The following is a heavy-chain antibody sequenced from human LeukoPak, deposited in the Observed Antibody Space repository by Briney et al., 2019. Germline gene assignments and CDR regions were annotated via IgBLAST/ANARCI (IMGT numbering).Heavy chain of an antibody. Sequence: SETLSLTCTVSGGSISSYYWSWIRQPPGKGLEWIGYIYYSGSTNYNPSLKSRVTISVDTSKNQFSLKLSSATAADTAVYYCARADYYDSSGYPFDYWGQGTLVTVSS. CDR1: GGSISSYY. V-gene: IGHV4-59*01. J-gene: IGHJ4*02. D-gene: IGHD3-22*01. CDR3: ARADYYDSSGYPFDY. CDR2: IYYSGST.